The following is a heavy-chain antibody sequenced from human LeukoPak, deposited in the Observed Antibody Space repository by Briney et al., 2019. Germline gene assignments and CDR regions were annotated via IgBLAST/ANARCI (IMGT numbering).Heavy chain of an antibody. J-gene: IGHJ3*02. Sequence: GGSLRLSCAASGFTFSSYSMNWVRQAPGKGLEWVSSISSSSSCIYYADSVKGRFTISRDSAKNSLYLQMNSLRAEDTAVYYCARDISSGDVDIVAIDAFDIWGQGTMVTVSS. CDR3: ARDISSGDVDIVAIDAFDI. D-gene: IGHD5-12*01. CDR1: GFTFSSYS. CDR2: ISSSSSCI. V-gene: IGHV3-21*01.